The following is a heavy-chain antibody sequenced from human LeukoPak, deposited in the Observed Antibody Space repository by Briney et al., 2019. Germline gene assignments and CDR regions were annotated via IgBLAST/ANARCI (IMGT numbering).Heavy chain of an antibody. CDR3: ARDLALGIGQYYFDY. D-gene: IGHD7-27*01. CDR1: GYTFTSYY. Sequence: ASVKVSCKASGYTFTSYYMHLVRQAPGQGLEWMGIINPSGGSTSYAQKFQGRVTMTRDTSTSTVYMELSSLRSEDTAVYYCARDLALGIGQYYFDYWGQGTLVTVSS. CDR2: INPSGGST. V-gene: IGHV1-46*01. J-gene: IGHJ4*02.